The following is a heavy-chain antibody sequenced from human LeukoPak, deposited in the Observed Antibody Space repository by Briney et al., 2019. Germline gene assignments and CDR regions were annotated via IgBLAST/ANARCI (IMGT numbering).Heavy chain of an antibody. V-gene: IGHV4-34*01. J-gene: IGHJ4*02. D-gene: IGHD3-22*01. CDR2: INHSGST. Sequence: SETLSLTCAVYGGSFSGYYWSWIRQPPGKGLEWIGEINHSGSTNYNPSLKSRVTISVDTSKNQFSLKLSSVTAADTAVYYCASRGLYDSSGSTLDYWGQGTLVTVSS. CDR3: ASRGLYDSSGSTLDY. CDR1: GGSFSGYY.